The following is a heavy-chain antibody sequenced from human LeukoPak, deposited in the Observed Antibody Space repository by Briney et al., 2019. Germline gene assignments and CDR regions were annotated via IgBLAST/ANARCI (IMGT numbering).Heavy chain of an antibody. CDR1: GGSFSGYY. V-gene: IGHV4-34*01. J-gene: IGHJ6*02. D-gene: IGHD6-6*01. CDR2: INHSGST. Sequence: SETLSLTCAVYGGSFSGYYWSWIRQPPGKGLEWIGEINHSGSTNYNPSLKSRVTISVDTSKNQFSLKLSSVTAADTAVYYCATWAARPGRWAYYYYYGMGVWGQGTTVTVSS. CDR3: ATWAARPGRWAYYYYYGMGV.